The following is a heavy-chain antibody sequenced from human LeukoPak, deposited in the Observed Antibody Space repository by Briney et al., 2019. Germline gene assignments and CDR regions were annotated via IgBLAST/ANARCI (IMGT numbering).Heavy chain of an antibody. CDR2: ISGSGSTI. J-gene: IGHJ4*02. D-gene: IGHD1-26*01. V-gene: IGHV3-48*03. Sequence: PGGSLRLSCAASGFTFSNYEINWVRQAPGRGLKWISYISGSGSTIYYADSVKGRFTITRDNAKKSLYLQMNSLRAEDTAVYYCARSGISGSYYAYWGQGTLVTVSS. CDR3: ARSGISGSYYAY. CDR1: GFTFSNYE.